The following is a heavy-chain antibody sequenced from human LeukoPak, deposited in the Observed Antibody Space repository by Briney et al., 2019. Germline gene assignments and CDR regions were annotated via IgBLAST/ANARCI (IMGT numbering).Heavy chain of an antibody. Sequence: GGSLRLSCAASGFTFSSYSMNWFRQAPGKGLEWVSSISSSSSYIYYADSVKGRFTISRDNAKNSLYLQMNSLRAEDTAVYYCARWESGYDSIPFDYWGQGTLVTVSS. CDR2: ISSSSSYI. V-gene: IGHV3-21*01. CDR3: ARWESGYDSIPFDY. CDR1: GFTFSSYS. D-gene: IGHD5-12*01. J-gene: IGHJ4*02.